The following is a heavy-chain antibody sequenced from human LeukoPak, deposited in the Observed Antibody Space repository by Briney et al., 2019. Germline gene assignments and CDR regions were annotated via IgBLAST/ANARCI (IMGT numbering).Heavy chain of an antibody. J-gene: IGHJ4*02. CDR3: ARERYSRNDY. CDR1: GFTFSSYW. Sequence: PGGSLRLSCAASGFTFSSYWMSWVRQAPGKELEWVANIKQDGSEKFYVDSVKGRFTIPRDNAKNSLFLQMNSLRAEDTAVYYCARERYSRNDYWGQGTLVTVSS. D-gene: IGHD6-13*01. CDR2: IKQDGSEK. V-gene: IGHV3-7*01.